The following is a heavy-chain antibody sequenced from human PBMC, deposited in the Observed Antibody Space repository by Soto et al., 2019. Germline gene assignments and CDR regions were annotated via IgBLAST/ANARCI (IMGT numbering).Heavy chain of an antibody. CDR3: AREPVDTAMSQLDP. V-gene: IGHV4-31*03. D-gene: IGHD5-18*01. CDR1: GGSISSGGYY. CDR2: IYYSGST. J-gene: IGHJ5*02. Sequence: PSETLSLTCTVSGGSISSGGYYWSWIRQHPGKGLEWIGYIYYSGSTYYNPSLKSRVTISVDTSKNQFSLKLSSVTAADTAVYYCAREPVDTAMSQLDPWGQGTLVTAPQ.